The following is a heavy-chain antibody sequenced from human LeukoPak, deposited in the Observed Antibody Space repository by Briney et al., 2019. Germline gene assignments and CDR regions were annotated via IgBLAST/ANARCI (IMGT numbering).Heavy chain of an antibody. D-gene: IGHD3-10*01. Sequence: GASVKVSCKASGYTFTSYDINWVRQATGQGLEWMGWMNPNSGNTGYAQKFQGRVTMTRNTSISTAYMELSSLRSEDTAVYYCARGIRITMVRGVPENWFDPWGQGTLVTVSS. CDR2: MNPNSGNT. V-gene: IGHV1-8*01. J-gene: IGHJ5*02. CDR1: GYTFTSYD. CDR3: ARGIRITMVRGVPENWFDP.